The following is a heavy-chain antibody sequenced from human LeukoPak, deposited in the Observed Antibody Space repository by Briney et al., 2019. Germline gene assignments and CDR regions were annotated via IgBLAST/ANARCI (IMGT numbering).Heavy chain of an antibody. J-gene: IGHJ6*02. CDR1: GFTFSSFG. Sequence: PGGSLRLSCAASGFTFSSFGMNWVRQAPGKGLEWASYISDSSTLTDYADPVKGRFTISRDNAQNSLSLQLSSLRDEDTAVYFCAKVIRGGYGMDVWGQGTTVTVTS. D-gene: IGHD3-10*01. CDR2: ISDSSTLT. CDR3: AKVIRGGYGMDV. V-gene: IGHV3-48*02.